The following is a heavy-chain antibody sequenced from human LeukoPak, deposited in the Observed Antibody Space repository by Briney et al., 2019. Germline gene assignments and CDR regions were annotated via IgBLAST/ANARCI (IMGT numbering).Heavy chain of an antibody. CDR2: IYASGST. Sequence: SENLSLTCTVSGGSISSYYWSWIRQPAGKGLEWIGRIYASGSTNYNPSLKSRVTMSVDTSKNQFSLKLSSVTAADTAVYYCARMFRITMGGYAGYYFDYWGQGTLVTVSS. CDR3: ARMFRITMGGYAGYYFDY. V-gene: IGHV4-4*07. CDR1: GGSISSYY. D-gene: IGHD3-10*01. J-gene: IGHJ4*02.